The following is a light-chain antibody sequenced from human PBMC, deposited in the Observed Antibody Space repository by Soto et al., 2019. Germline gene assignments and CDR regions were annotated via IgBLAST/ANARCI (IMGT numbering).Light chain of an antibody. V-gene: IGKV3-20*01. J-gene: IGKJ2*01. CDR3: QQYVTSPYI. Sequence: EIVLTQSPGTLSLSPGERATLSCRASQSVSSSYLAWYQQKPGQAPRLLIHGVSTRATGIPDRFSGSGSGTDFTLNISRLEPEDFAVYYCQQYVTSPYIFGQGTKLEIK. CDR1: QSVSSSY. CDR2: GVS.